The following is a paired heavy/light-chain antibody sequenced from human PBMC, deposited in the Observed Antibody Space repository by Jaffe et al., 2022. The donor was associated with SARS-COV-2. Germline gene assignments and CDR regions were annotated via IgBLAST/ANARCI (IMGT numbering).Heavy chain of an antibody. J-gene: IGHJ4*02. Sequence: QITLKESGPTLVKPTQTLTLTCTFSGFSLYTSGVGVGWLRQPPGKALEWLAVLYWGDDKRYSPSLKNRLTITRDTSRNQVVLTMTNMDPVDTATYYCVGDSSGYSYGIFDFWGQGTLVTVSS. CDR3: VGDSSGYSYGIFDF. V-gene: IGHV2-5*02. D-gene: IGHD3-22*01. CDR2: LYWGDDK. CDR1: GFSLYTSGVG.
Light chain of an antibody. Sequence: EFVLTQSPGTLSLSPGERATLSCRASQSVSNNYLAWYQQKPGQAPRLLMYGASTRAAGIPDRFTGSGSGTDFTLTISRLEPEDFAVYYCQQYGHSPRTFGQGTKVEIK. J-gene: IGKJ1*01. V-gene: IGKV3-20*01. CDR3: QQYGHSPRT. CDR1: QSVSNNY. CDR2: GAS.